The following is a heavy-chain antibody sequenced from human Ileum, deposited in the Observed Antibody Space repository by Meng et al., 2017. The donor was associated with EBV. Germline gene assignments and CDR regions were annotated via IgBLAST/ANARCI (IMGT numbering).Heavy chain of an antibody. CDR3: ASSDYYRSDY. J-gene: IGHJ4*02. D-gene: IGHD3-22*01. CDR1: GGSISRSDC. Sequence: QVQLEWAGPGMAKPAETLSLTCAVSGGSISRSDCWSWVRQPPGKGLEWIGETSHSGSTNYSPSLKSRVTISLDKSKNQLSLKLNSVTAADTAVYYCASSDYYRSDYWGQGTLVTVSS. CDR2: TSHSGST. V-gene: IGHV4-4*02.